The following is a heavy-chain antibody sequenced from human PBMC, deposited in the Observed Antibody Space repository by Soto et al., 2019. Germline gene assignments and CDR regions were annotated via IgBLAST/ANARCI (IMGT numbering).Heavy chain of an antibody. CDR1: GGSIGTHY. J-gene: IGHJ3*02. CDR3: ARDPRVTTVTGDAFDI. D-gene: IGHD4-17*01. V-gene: IGHV4-4*07. CDR2: VYISGST. Sequence: QVKLQESGPGLVKPSETLSLTCTVSGGSIGTHYWNWIRQPAGKGLEWIGRVYISGSTDYNPSVKSRVSLSVDTSKNHFSLRLTSVTAADTAVYYCARDPRVTTVTGDAFDIWGQGIMVIVSS.